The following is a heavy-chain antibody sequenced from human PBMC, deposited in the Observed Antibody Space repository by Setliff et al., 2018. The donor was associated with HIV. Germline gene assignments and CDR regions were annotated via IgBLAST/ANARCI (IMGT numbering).Heavy chain of an antibody. V-gene: IGHV4-34*01. J-gene: IGHJ4*02. CDR2: IYFTGSA. Sequence: SETLSLTCAVYGGSFSGYYWSWIRQPPGKGLEWLGTIYFTGSAYYNPSLKSRVTISVDTSKNQFSLKLNSVTAADTAMYYCARDGGSSGWYFVLGYSDYWGPGTLVTVSS. CDR3: ARDGGSSGWYFVLGYSDY. CDR1: GGSFSGYY. D-gene: IGHD6-19*01.